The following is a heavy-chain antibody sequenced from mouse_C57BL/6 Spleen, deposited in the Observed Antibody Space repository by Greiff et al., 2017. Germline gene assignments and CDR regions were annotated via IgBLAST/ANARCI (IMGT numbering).Heavy chain of an antibody. CDR1: GFTFSDYG. CDR2: ISSGSSTI. CDR3: VRDYAYAMDY. Sequence: EVKLVESGGGLVKPGGSLKLSCAASGFTFSDYGMHWVRQAPEKGLEWVAYISSGSSTIYYADTVKGRCTISRDNAKNTLFLQMTSLRSEDTAMXYCVRDYAYAMDYWGQGTSVTVSS. V-gene: IGHV5-17*01. D-gene: IGHD2-4*01. J-gene: IGHJ4*01.